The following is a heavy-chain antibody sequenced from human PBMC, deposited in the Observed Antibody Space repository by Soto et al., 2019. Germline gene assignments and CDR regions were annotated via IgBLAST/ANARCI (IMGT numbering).Heavy chain of an antibody. CDR1: GFTFDDYA. D-gene: IGHD6-25*01. CDR2: ISWNSGSI. J-gene: IGHJ4*02. Sequence: GGSLRLSCAASGFTFDDYAMHWVRQAPGKGLEWVSGISWNSGSIGYADSVKGRFTISRDNAKNSLYLQMNSLRAEDTALYYCAKDATSADGYFDYWGQGTLVTVSS. CDR3: AKDATSADGYFDY. V-gene: IGHV3-9*01.